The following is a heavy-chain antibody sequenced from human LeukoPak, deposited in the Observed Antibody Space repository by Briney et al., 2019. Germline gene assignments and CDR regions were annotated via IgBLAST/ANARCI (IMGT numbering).Heavy chain of an antibody. J-gene: IGHJ3*02. Sequence: GRSLRLSCAASGFTFSSYGMHWVRQAPGKGLEWVAVISYDGSNKYYADSVKGRFTISRDNSKNTLYLQMNSLRAEDTAVYYCAKQRETMITFGGVIALDAFDIWGQGTMVTVSS. CDR3: AKQRETMITFGGVIALDAFDI. CDR2: ISYDGSNK. CDR1: GFTFSSYG. D-gene: IGHD3-16*02. V-gene: IGHV3-30*18.